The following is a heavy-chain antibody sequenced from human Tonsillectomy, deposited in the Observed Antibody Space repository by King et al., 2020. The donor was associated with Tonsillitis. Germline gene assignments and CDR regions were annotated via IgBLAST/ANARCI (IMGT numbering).Heavy chain of an antibody. D-gene: IGHD3-10*01. CDR1: GFILDDYA. V-gene: IGHV3-43*02. CDR2: ISGDGDSA. Sequence: QLVQSGGGVVQPGGSLRLSCAASGFILDDYAMHWVRQAPGKGLEWVSLISGDGDSAYFADSVKGRFTISRDSSKNSLYLQMNSLRTEDTALYYCAKDRWLGDLYGYFDYWGQGTLVTISS. J-gene: IGHJ4*02. CDR3: AKDRWLGDLYGYFDY.